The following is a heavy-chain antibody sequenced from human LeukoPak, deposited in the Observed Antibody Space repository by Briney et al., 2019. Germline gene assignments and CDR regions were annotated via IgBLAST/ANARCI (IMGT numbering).Heavy chain of an antibody. J-gene: IGHJ4*02. CDR1: GYRFTDYY. Sequence: AAVTVSCMPSGYRFTDYYMHWVRQAPGQGLEWMGWINQNSGGTDYPRQLQGRVTIARATSISTAYMELKWLGSDDTAVYYCARGGYCSSGNCFVLVAEFAYWGQGTLVTVSA. D-gene: IGHD2-15*01. V-gene: IGHV1-2*02. CDR2: INQNSGGT. CDR3: ARGGYCSSGNCFVLVAEFAY.